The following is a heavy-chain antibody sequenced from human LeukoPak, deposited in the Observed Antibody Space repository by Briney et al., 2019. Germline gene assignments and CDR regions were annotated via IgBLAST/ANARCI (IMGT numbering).Heavy chain of an antibody. CDR3: ARDHYALQPNYYYYGMDV. Sequence: PGGSLRLSCAASGFTVSSNYMSWVRQAPGKGLEWVSVIYSGGSTYYADSVKGRFTISRDNSKNTLYLQMNSLRAEDTAVYYCARDHYALQPNYYYYGMDVWGQGTTVTVSS. CDR2: IYSGGST. V-gene: IGHV3-53*01. CDR1: GFTVSSNY. D-gene: IGHD1-1*01. J-gene: IGHJ6*02.